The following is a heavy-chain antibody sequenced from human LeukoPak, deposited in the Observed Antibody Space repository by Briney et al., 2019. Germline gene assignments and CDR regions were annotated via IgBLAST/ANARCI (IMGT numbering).Heavy chain of an antibody. CDR3: AKSRMIVVVGNWFDP. V-gene: IGHV3-23*01. Sequence: GGSLRLSCAASGFTFSSYAMSWVRQAPGKGLEWVSAISGSGGSTYYADSVKGRFTISRDNSKNTLYLQMNSLRAEDTAVYYCAKSRMIVVVGNWFDPWGQGTLVTVSS. D-gene: IGHD3-22*01. CDR2: ISGSGGST. J-gene: IGHJ5*02. CDR1: GFTFSSYA.